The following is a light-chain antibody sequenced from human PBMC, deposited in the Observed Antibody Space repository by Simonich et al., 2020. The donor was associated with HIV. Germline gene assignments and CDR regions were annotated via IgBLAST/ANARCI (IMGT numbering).Light chain of an antibody. V-gene: IGKV1-12*01. CDR3: QQYNNWWT. CDR1: QGISSW. J-gene: IGKJ1*01. Sequence: DIQMTQSPSSVSASVGDRVTITCRASQGISSWLAWYQQKPGKAPKLLIYAASSLQSGVPSRFSGGGSGTHFTLTISSMQSEDFAVYYCQQYNNWWTFGQGTKVEIK. CDR2: AAS.